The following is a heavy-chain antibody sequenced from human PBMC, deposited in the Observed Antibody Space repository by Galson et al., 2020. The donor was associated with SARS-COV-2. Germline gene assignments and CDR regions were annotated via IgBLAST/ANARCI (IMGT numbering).Heavy chain of an antibody. CDR1: GFTFRSNA. V-gene: IGHV3-33*03. CDR2: ICYDGTNN. CDR3: AKDLESTKGGYAFDI. J-gene: IGHJ3*02. Sequence: GGSLRLSCAASGFTFRSNAMHWVRQAPGKGLEWVALICYDGTNNYYADPVKGRFTISRDNSKNTLYLQMNSLRAEDTAVYYCAKDLESTKGGYAFDIWGQGKMVTVSS.